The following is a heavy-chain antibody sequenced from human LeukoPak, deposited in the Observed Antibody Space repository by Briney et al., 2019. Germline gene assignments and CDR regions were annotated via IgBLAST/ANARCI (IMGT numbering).Heavy chain of an antibody. J-gene: IGHJ4*02. CDR3: ARPLVYYDSSGYYPLDY. V-gene: IGHV3-21*01. D-gene: IGHD3-22*01. Sequence: GGSLRLSCAASGFTFSSYSMNWVRQAPGKGLEWVSSISSSSSYIYYADLVKGRFTISRDNAKNSLYLQMNSLRAEDTAVYYCARPLVYYDSSGYYPLDYWGQGTLVTVSS. CDR2: ISSSSSYI. CDR1: GFTFSSYS.